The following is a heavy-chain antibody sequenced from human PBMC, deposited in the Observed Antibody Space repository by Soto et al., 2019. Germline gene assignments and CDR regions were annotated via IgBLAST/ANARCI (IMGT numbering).Heavy chain of an antibody. V-gene: IGHV4-30-4*01. J-gene: IGHJ4*01. CDR2: IYYSGST. D-gene: IGHD2-15*01. CDR1: GGSISSGDYY. Sequence: SETLSLTCTVSGGSISSGDYYWSWIRQPPGKGLEWIGYIYYSGSTYYNPSLKSRVTISVDTSKNQFSLKLSSVTAADTAVYYCDTDVDCSGCRCSSSSGRYFDYLGNGPLVTVSS. CDR3: DTDVDCSGCRCSSSSGRYFDY.